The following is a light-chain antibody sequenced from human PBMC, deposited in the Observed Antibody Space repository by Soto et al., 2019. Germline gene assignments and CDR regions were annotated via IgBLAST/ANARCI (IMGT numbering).Light chain of an antibody. CDR1: QSISSW. CDR3: QQYNTYPWT. V-gene: IGKV1-5*01. CDR2: DAS. J-gene: IGKJ1*01. Sequence: DLQMTQSPSTLSASVGDRVTITCRASQSISSWLAWYQQKPGKAPKLLIYDASNLQSGVPSRFSGSGSGTEFTLTISSLQPDDGATYGGQQYNTYPWTFGQGTKVDIK.